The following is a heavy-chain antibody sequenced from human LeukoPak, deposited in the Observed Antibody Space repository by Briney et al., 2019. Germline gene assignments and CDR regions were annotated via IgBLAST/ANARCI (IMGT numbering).Heavy chain of an antibody. D-gene: IGHD4-11*01. CDR2: IYHSGST. Sequence: SETLSLTCAVSGYSISSGYYWGWIRQPPGKGLEWIGSIYHSGSTYYNPSLKGRVTISVDTSKNQFSLKLSSVTAADTAVYYCARGRSNPRLGFGYWGQGTLVTVSS. CDR3: ARGRSNPRLGFGY. J-gene: IGHJ4*02. V-gene: IGHV4-38-2*01. CDR1: GYSISSGYY.